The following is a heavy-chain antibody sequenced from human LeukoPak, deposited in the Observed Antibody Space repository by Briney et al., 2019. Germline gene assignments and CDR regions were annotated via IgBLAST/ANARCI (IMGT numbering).Heavy chain of an antibody. CDR2: IYHSGST. CDR1: GGSISSGGYS. Sequence: PSETLSLTCAVSGGSISSGGYSWSWIRRPPGKGLEWIGYIYHSGSTYYNPSLKSRVTISVDRSKNQFSLKLSSVTAADTAVYYCARAATSEAFDIWGQGTMVTVSS. J-gene: IGHJ3*02. V-gene: IGHV4-30-2*01. CDR3: ARAATSEAFDI.